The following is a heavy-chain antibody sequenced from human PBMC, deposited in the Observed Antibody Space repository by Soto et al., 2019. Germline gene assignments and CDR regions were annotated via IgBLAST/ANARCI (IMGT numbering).Heavy chain of an antibody. CDR1: GGSVSSGSYY. D-gene: IGHD1-20*01. J-gene: IGHJ4*02. CDR2: IYYSGGT. V-gene: IGHV4-61*01. CDR3: ARWSCITPQHDV. Sequence: SETLSLTCTVSGGSVSSGSYYWSWIRQPPGKGLEWIGYIYYSGGTNYNPSLKSRVTISVDTSKNQFSLELNSLTAADTAVYYCARWSCITPQHDVWGQGALVTVSS.